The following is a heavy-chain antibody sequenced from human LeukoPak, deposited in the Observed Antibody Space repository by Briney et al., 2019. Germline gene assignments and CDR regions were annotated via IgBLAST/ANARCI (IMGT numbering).Heavy chain of an antibody. Sequence: GGSLRLSCAASGFTFSSYAMSWVRQAPGNGLEWVSAISGSGGSTYYADSVKGRFTISRDNSKNTLYLQMNSLRAEDTAVYYCAKSLTYYDFWSGYYRDDDAFDIWGQGTMVTVSS. V-gene: IGHV3-23*01. CDR2: ISGSGGST. D-gene: IGHD3-3*01. J-gene: IGHJ3*02. CDR1: GFTFSSYA. CDR3: AKSLTYYDFWSGYYRDDDAFDI.